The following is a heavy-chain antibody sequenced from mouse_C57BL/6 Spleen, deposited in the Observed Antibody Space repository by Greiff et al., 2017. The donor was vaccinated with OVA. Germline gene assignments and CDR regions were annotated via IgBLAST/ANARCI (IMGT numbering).Heavy chain of an antibody. CDR2: ISSGSSTI. CDR1: GFTFTDYG. D-gene: IGHD2-2*01. J-gene: IGHJ2*01. Sequence: EVKVVESGGGLVKPGGSLKLSCAASGFTFTDYGMHWVRQAPEKGLEWVAYISSGSSTIYYADTVKGRITISRDKATNTLFLQMTSLRSEDTAMYYCARGNMVTSFDDWGQGTTLTVSS. V-gene: IGHV5-17*01. CDR3: ARGNMVTSFDD.